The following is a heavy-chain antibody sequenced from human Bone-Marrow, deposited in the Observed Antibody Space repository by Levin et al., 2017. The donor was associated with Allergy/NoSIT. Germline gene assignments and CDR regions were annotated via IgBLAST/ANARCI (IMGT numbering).Heavy chain of an antibody. CDR1: GFSLSGYS. CDR3: ARDQGLA. J-gene: IGHJ5*02. V-gene: IGHV3-21*04. Sequence: PGGFLRLSCVASGFSLSGYSMNWVRQAPGKGLEWVSTISGSGTYINYVDSVKGRFAISRDDAKNSVYLQMTSLRDEDTAVYYCARDQGLAWGQGVLVTVSS. CDR2: ISGSGTYI.